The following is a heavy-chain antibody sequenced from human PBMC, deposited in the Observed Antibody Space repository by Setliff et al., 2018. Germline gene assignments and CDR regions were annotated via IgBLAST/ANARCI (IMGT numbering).Heavy chain of an antibody. D-gene: IGHD5-18*01. CDR1: GGTFSSYG. V-gene: IGHV1-69*05. Sequence: SVKVSCKASGGTFSSYGISWVRQAPGQGLEWMGGTIPSFGSTNYAQRFQGRVTIITDESTSTAYMELSSLRTEDSAVYYCAREGVDTRSSTDYRYYMDVWGKGTAVTVSS. CDR3: AREGVDTRSSTDYRYYMDV. J-gene: IGHJ6*03. CDR2: TIPSFGST.